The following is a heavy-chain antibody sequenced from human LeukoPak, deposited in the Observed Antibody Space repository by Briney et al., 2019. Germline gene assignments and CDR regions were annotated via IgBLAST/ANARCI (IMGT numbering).Heavy chain of an antibody. CDR3: TRDGVVGATYYFDY. D-gene: IGHD1-26*01. V-gene: IGHV3-49*03. CDR1: RFTFGDYG. CDR2: IKSKAYGGTT. J-gene: IGHJ4*02. Sequence: GGSLRLSCTASRFTFGDYGMSWFRQAQGKGLEWVGFIKSKAYGGTTEYAASVKGRFTISRDDSKSIAYLQMNSLKTEDTAVYYCTRDGVVGATYYFDYWGQGTLVTVSS.